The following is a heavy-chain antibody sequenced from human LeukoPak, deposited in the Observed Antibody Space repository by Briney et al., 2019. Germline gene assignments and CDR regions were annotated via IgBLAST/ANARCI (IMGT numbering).Heavy chain of an antibody. Sequence: PSETLSLTCTVSGGSISSYYWSWIRQPPGKGLEWIGYIYYSGSTNYNPSLKSRVTISVDTSKNQFSLKLSSVTAADTVVYYCARERDSSGFDAFDIWGQGTMVTVSS. D-gene: IGHD3-22*01. J-gene: IGHJ3*02. CDR1: GGSISSYY. CDR3: ARERDSSGFDAFDI. CDR2: IYYSGST. V-gene: IGHV4-59*01.